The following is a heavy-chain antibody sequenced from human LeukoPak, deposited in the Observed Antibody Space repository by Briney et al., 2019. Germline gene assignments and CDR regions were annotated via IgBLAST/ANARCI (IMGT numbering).Heavy chain of an antibody. CDR2: ISAYNGNK. CDR3: ASQYWDDAFDI. J-gene: IGHJ3*02. Sequence: GASVKVSCKASGYTFTSYGISWVRQAPGQGLEWMGWISAYNGNKNYAQTLQGRVTMTTDKSTSTAYMELSSLRSDDTAVYYCASQYWDDAFDIWGQGTMVTVSS. CDR1: GYTFTSYG. V-gene: IGHV1-18*01. D-gene: IGHD2/OR15-2a*01.